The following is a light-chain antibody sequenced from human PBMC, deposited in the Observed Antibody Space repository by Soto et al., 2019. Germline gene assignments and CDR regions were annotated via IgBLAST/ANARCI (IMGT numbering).Light chain of an antibody. CDR3: HQTYSPLS. Sequence: IQITQSPSSLSASVGDRVTITCRASQTITNFLNWYQQRPGKAPKLLISAASTLRSGVPSRFSGSRSGADFTLTISSLQPADFETYYCHQTYSPLSFGPGTKVDIK. J-gene: IGKJ3*01. V-gene: IGKV1-39*01. CDR2: AAS. CDR1: QTITNF.